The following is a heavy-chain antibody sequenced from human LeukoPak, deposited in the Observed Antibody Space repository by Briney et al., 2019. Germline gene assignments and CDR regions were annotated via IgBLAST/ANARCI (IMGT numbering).Heavy chain of an antibody. Sequence: ASVKVSCKVSGYTLTELSMHWVRQAPGKGLEWMGGFDPEDGETIYAQKFQGRVTMTEDTSTDTAYMELSSLRSEDTAVYYCATSTQRNYGFRYWGQGTLVTVSS. V-gene: IGHV1-24*01. J-gene: IGHJ4*02. CDR3: ATSTQRNYGFRY. D-gene: IGHD1-7*01. CDR1: GYTLTELS. CDR2: FDPEDGET.